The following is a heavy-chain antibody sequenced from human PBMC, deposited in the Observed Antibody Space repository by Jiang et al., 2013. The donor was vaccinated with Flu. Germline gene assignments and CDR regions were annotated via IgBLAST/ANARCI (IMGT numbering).Heavy chain of an antibody. CDR2: ISSSGSTI. V-gene: IGHV3-48*03. J-gene: IGHJ6*02. Sequence: EWVSYISSSGSTIYYADSVKGRFTISRDNAKNSLYLQMNSLRAEDTAVYYCARVISSMDVWGQGTTVTVSS. CDR3: ARVISSMDV.